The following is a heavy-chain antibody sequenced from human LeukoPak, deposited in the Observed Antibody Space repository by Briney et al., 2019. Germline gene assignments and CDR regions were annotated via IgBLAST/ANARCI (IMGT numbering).Heavy chain of an antibody. D-gene: IGHD2-21*01. CDR3: ARGVWYFDY. J-gene: IGHJ4*02. V-gene: IGHV3-66*01. Sequence: TGGSLRLSCAASGSTVSSNHMTWVRQAPGKGLEWVSVIYTGGSTNYADSVKGRFTISRDNSKNTLYLQMGSLRAEDMAVYYCARGVWYFDYWGQGTLVTVSS. CDR2: IYTGGST. CDR1: GSTVSSNH.